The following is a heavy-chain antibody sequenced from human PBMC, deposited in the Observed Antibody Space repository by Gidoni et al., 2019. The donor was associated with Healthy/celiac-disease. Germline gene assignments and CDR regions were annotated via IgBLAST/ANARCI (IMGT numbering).Heavy chain of an antibody. D-gene: IGHD3-22*01. J-gene: IGHJ4*02. CDR2: IKSKTDGGTT. CDR1: GFTVSNAW. Sequence: EVQLVESGGGWVQPGGSLRLFCAASGFTVSNAWMSWVRQDPRKGLAGVGRIKSKTDGGTTDYAAPVKGRFTISRDDSKNTLYLQMNSLKTEDTAVYYCTTSGPDYYGSSGYPFDYWGQGTLVTVSS. CDR3: TTSGPDYYGSSGYPFDY. V-gene: IGHV3-15*01.